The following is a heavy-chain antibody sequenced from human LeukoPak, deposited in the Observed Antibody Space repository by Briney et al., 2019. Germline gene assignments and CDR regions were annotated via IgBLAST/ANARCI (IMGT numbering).Heavy chain of an antibody. CDR1: GASISSRY. J-gene: IGHJ4*02. CDR3: ARSYNSSWGSNY. Sequence: PSETLSLTCTVSGASISSRYWSWIRQPPGKGLEGIGYFYVIGKTHYKPSLKSGVTLSIDTSKNQLSVVLTSVTGTDTASYCGARSYNSSWGSNYWGQGTLVTVSS. CDR2: FYVIGKT. D-gene: IGHD6-13*01. V-gene: IGHV4-59*11.